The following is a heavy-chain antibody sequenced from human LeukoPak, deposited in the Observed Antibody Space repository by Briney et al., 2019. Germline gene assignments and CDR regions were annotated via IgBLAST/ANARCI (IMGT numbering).Heavy chain of an antibody. D-gene: IGHD3-22*01. V-gene: IGHV4-34*01. CDR2: INHSGST. CDR3: ARSSMIVVVIRRRGAFDI. Sequence: PSETLSLTCAVYGGSFSGNYWSWIRQPPGKGLEWIGEINHSGSTNYNPSLKSRVTISVDTSKNQFSLKLSSVTAADMAVYYCARSSMIVVVIRRRGAFDIWGQGTMVTVSS. J-gene: IGHJ3*02. CDR1: GGSFSGNY.